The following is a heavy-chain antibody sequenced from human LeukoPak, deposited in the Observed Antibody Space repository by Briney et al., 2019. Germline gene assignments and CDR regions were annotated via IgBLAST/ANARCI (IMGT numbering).Heavy chain of an antibody. CDR1: GFTFSSYG. D-gene: IGHD3-22*01. CDR3: AKDGAEYYDSSGYVDY. V-gene: IGHV3-30*02. J-gene: IGHJ4*02. Sequence: GGSLRLPCAASGFTFSSYGMHWVRQAPGKGLEWVTFIRFDGSNKYYADSVKGRFTISRDNSKNTLHLQMNSLRAEDTAVYYCAKDGAEYYDSSGYVDYWGQGTLVTVSS. CDR2: IRFDGSNK.